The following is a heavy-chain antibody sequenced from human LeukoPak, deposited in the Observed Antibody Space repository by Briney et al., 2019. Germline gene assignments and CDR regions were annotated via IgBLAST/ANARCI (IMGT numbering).Heavy chain of an antibody. D-gene: IGHD2-15*01. Sequence: PSETLSLTCTVSGGSLSSYYWSWIRQPPGKGLEWIGYIYSRGLTRGSTNYNPSLKSRVTISVDTSKDQFSLKLSSVTAADTAVYYCARGDCSGGSCYLFDYWGQGALVTVSS. V-gene: IGHV4-59*01. CDR3: ARGDCSGGSCYLFDY. CDR2: IYSRGLTRGST. J-gene: IGHJ4*02. CDR1: GGSLSSYY.